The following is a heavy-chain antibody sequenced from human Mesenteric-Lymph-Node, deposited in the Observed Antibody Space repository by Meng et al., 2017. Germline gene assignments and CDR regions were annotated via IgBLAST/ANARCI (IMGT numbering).Heavy chain of an antibody. V-gene: IGHV1-69*06. CDR3: AVTPATTVSYYFDY. J-gene: IGHJ4*02. CDR2: IIPIFGTA. D-gene: IGHD4-17*01. CDR1: GYTFTNYG. Sequence: QVQLVQSGAEVKKPGASLKVSCKTSGYTFTNYGISWVRQAPGQGLEWMGGIIPIFGTANYAQKFQGRVTITADKSTSTAYMELSSLRSEDTAVYYCAVTPATTVSYYFDYWGQGTLVTVSS.